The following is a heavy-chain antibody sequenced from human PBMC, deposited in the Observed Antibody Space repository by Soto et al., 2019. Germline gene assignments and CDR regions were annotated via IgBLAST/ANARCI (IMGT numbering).Heavy chain of an antibody. CDR1: ADIFTNYY. Sequence: ASVKVSCKPSADIFTNYYMHWVRPAPGQGLEWMGVMTPSDGSTNYAQSFQGRVTMTRDTSTRTVYVELSSLRSEDTAVYYCAKHCGSDFSNGFDIWGQGTKVTVSS. CDR3: AKHCGSDFSNGFDI. CDR2: MTPSDGST. J-gene: IGHJ3*02. D-gene: IGHD2-21*02. V-gene: IGHV1-46*01.